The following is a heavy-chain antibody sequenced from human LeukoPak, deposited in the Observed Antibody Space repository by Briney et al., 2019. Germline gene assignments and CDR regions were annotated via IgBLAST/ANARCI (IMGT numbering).Heavy chain of an antibody. CDR1: GFTFSSYS. D-gene: IGHD3-16*01. J-gene: IGHJ4*02. Sequence: GGSLRLSCAASGFTFSSYSMNWVRQAPGKGLEWVSYISSSSSTIYYADSVKGRFTISRDNAKNSLYLQMNSLRAEDTAVYYCAREGLRDAFDYWGQGTLVTVSS. CDR2: ISSSSSTI. CDR3: AREGLRDAFDY. V-gene: IGHV3-48*01.